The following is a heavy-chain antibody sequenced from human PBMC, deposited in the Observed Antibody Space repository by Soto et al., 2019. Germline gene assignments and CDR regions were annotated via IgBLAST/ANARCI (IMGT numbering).Heavy chain of an antibody. CDR2: FDPEDGET. Sequence: GASVKVSCKISGYTLTELSMHWVRQAPGKGLEWMGGFDPEDGETIYAQKFQGRVTMTEDTPTDTAYMELSSLRSEDTAVYYCATAEDTAMVYYFDYWGQGTLVTVSS. CDR1: GYTLTELS. D-gene: IGHD5-18*01. J-gene: IGHJ4*02. CDR3: ATAEDTAMVYYFDY. V-gene: IGHV1-24*01.